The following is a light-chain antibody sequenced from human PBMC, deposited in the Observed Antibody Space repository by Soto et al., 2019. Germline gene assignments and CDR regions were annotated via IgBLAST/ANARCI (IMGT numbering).Light chain of an antibody. Sequence: QSVLTQPPSASGTPGQRVTISCSGSSSNIGSNTVNWYQQLPGTAPKLLIYSNNQRPSGVPARFSGSKSGTSASLPISGLQSEDEADYYCAAWDDSLNGRVFGTGTKLTVL. V-gene: IGLV1-44*01. J-gene: IGLJ1*01. CDR1: SSNIGSNT. CDR2: SNN. CDR3: AAWDDSLNGRV.